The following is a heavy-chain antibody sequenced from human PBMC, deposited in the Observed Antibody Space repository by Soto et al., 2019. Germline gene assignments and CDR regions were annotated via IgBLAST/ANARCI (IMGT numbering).Heavy chain of an antibody. V-gene: IGHV3-23*01. CDR3: AKDRKSYYGSGSYYNWFEP. Sequence: GGSLRLSCAASGFTFSSYAMSWVRQAPGKGLEWVSAISGSGGSTYYADSVKGRFTISRDNSKNTLYLQMNSLRAEDTAVYYCAKDRKSYYGSGSYYNWFEPWGQGTLVTVSS. D-gene: IGHD3-10*01. CDR2: ISGSGGST. J-gene: IGHJ5*02. CDR1: GFTFSSYA.